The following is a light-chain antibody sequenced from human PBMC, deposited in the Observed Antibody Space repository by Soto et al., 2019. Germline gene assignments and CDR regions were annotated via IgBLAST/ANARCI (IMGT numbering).Light chain of an antibody. Sequence: DIQMTQSPSSLSASVGDRVTITCRASQSISNYLNWYQQKPGKAPNLLIYAASSLQSGVPSRFSGSGSGTEFTLTISSLQPDDFATYYCQHYNSYSEAFGQGTKVAIK. CDR1: QSISNY. J-gene: IGKJ1*01. CDR3: QHYNSYSEA. CDR2: AAS. V-gene: IGKV1-5*01.